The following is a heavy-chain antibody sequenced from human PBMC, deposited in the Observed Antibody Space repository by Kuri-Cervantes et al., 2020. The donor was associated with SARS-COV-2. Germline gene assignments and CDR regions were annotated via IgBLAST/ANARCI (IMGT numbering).Heavy chain of an antibody. Sequence: GESLKISCAASGFTFSSHWMYWVRQVPGKGLEWVAVIWYDGENEYYAGSVKGRFTISRDNSKNTVSLHMNSLRAEDTAMYYCARGAANYYYMDVWGKGTTVTVSS. CDR1: GFTFSSHW. J-gene: IGHJ6*03. V-gene: IGHV3-33*07. D-gene: IGHD3-16*01. CDR3: ARGAANYYYMDV. CDR2: IWYDGENE.